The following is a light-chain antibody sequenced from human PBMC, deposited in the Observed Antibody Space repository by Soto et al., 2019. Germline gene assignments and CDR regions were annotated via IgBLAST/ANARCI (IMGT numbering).Light chain of an antibody. V-gene: IGKV3-20*01. CDR2: GAS. J-gene: IGKJ5*01. Sequence: EIVLTQSPGTLSLSPGERATLSCRASQSVSSTYLAWYQQKPGQPPRLLIYGASSRATGIPDRFSGSGSGTYFTLTITRLESEDFEVYYCQQDGSSPVTFGQGTRLDIK. CDR3: QQDGSSPVT. CDR1: QSVSSTY.